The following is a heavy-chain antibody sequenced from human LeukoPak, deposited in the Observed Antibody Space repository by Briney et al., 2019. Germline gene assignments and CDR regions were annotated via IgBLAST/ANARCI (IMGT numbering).Heavy chain of an antibody. CDR3: ARDQYYDSSGYDY. CDR1: GFTFSDYY. D-gene: IGHD3-22*01. CDR2: ISSSGSTT. J-gene: IGHJ4*02. Sequence: GGSLRLSCAASGFTFSDYYMSWIRQAPGKGLEWVSYISSSGSTTYYADSVKGRFTISRDNAKNSLYLQMNSLRAEDTAVYYCARDQYYDSSGYDYWGQGTLVTVSS. V-gene: IGHV3-11*01.